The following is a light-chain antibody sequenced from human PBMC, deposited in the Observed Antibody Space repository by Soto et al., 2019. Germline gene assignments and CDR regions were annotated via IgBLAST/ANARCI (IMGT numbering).Light chain of an antibody. J-gene: IGKJ1*01. CDR1: ESISNF. V-gene: IGKV1-5*03. CDR2: KAS. Sequence: DLQITQSPSTLSASVGSRVTITFPASESISNFLAWYQQKPGKAPNLLIYKASSLESGVPSRFSGSGSGTEFTLTISSLQPDDFATYYCKPYNSYSRTFGKGTKVDIK. CDR3: KPYNSYSRT.